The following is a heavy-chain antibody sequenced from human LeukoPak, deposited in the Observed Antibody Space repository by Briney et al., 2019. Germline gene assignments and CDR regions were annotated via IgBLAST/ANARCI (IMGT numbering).Heavy chain of an antibody. CDR1: GGSISSYY. CDR3: ARAHYGDYGDYYFDY. CDR2: IYYSGST. V-gene: IGHV4-59*01. J-gene: IGHJ4*02. Sequence: SETVSLTCTVSGGSISSYYWSWIRQPPGKGLEWIGYIYYSGSTNYNPSLKSRVTISVDTSKNQFSLKLSSVTAADTAVYYCARAHYGDYGDYYFDYWGQGTLVTVSS. D-gene: IGHD4-17*01.